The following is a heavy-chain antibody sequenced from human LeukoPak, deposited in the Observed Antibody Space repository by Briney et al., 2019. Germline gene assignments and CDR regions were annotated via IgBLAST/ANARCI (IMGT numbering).Heavy chain of an antibody. CDR3: VKGYSYGIDY. Sequence: PGGSLRLSCAASGFTFSSYAMHWVRQAPGKGLEYVSAISSNGGSTYHADSVKGRFTISRDNSKNTLYLQMSSLRAEDTAVYYCVKGYSYGIDYWGQGTLVTVSS. V-gene: IGHV3-64D*09. CDR2: ISSNGGST. J-gene: IGHJ4*02. D-gene: IGHD5-18*01. CDR1: GFTFSSYA.